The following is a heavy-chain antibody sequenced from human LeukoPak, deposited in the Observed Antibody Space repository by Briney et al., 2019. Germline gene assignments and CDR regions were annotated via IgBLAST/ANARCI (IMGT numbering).Heavy chain of an antibody. J-gene: IGHJ4*02. CDR2: IYSGGTI. Sequence: PGGSLRLSCAASGLIVSNNYMIWVRQAPGKGLEWVSFIYSGGTIYYTDSVKGRFTISRDNSKNTLYLQMNSLRAEDTAVYYCARRVNYYFDDWGQGTLVTVSS. V-gene: IGHV3-53*01. CDR1: GLIVSNNY. CDR3: ARRVNYYFDD. D-gene: IGHD5-24*01.